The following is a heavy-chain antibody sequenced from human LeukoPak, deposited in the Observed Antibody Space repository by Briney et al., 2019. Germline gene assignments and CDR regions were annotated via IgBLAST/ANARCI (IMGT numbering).Heavy chain of an antibody. J-gene: IGHJ4*02. CDR1: GYTFTGYY. V-gene: IGHV1-2*02. CDR3: ARGGGNVLMAVGLDPDY. Sequence: GASVKVSCKASGYTFTGYYMHWVRQAPGQGLEWMGWINPNSGGTNYAQKFQGRVTMTRDTSISTAYMELSRLRSDDTAVYYCARGGGNVLMAVGLDPDYWGQGTPVTVSS. D-gene: IGHD2-8*01. CDR2: INPNSGGT.